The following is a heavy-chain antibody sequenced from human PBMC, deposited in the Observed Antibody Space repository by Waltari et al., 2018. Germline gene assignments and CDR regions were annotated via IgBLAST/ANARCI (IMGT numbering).Heavy chain of an antibody. CDR3: CITMVQGVIAWFDP. D-gene: IGHD3-10*01. V-gene: IGHV1-18*01. J-gene: IGHJ5*02. CDR2: ISAYNGNT. Sequence: QVQLVQSGAEVKKPGASVKVSCKDSGYTFTSYGISWVRQAPGQGLEWMGWISAYNGNTTYAQKLQGRGTMTTDTSTSTAYMERRSLRSDDTAVYYCCITMVQGVIAWFDPWGQGTLVTVSS. CDR1: GYTFTSYG.